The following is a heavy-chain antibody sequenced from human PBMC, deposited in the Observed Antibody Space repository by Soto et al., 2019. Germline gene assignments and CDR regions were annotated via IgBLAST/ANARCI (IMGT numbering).Heavy chain of an antibody. D-gene: IGHD3-3*01. CDR2: IYYSGST. J-gene: IGHJ3*02. CDR3: ARGSITIFGVVIPDAFDI. Sequence: SETLSLTCTVSGGSISSYYCSWIRQPPGKGLEWIGYIYYSGSTNYNPSLKSRVTMSVDTSKNQFSLKLSSVTAADTAVYYCARGSITIFGVVIPDAFDIWGQGTMVTVSS. V-gene: IGHV4-59*01. CDR1: GGSISSYY.